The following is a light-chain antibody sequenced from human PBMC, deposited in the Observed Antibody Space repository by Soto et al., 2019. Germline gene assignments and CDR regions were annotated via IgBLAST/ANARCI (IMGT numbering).Light chain of an antibody. V-gene: IGLV2-14*03. Sequence: QSVLTQPASVSGSPGQSITISCTGTSSDVGAYNFVSWHQQHPGKAPKLMIYNVYDRPSGISYRFSGSKSGNTASLTISGLQGEDEADYYCGAYTVSRTYVFGTGTKVT. CDR2: NVY. CDR1: SSDVGAYNF. J-gene: IGLJ1*01. CDR3: GAYTVSRTYV.